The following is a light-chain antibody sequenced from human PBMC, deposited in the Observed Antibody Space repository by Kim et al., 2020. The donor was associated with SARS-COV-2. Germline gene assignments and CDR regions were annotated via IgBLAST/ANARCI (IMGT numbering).Light chain of an antibody. V-gene: IGKV1-5*03. CDR1: QSISSW. Sequence: SASVGDSVTITCRASQSISSWLAWYQQKPGKAPKLLISKASSLESGVPSRFSGSGSGTEFTLTISSLQPDDFATYYCQQYNSYSYTFGQGTKLEI. CDR2: KAS. CDR3: QQYNSYSYT. J-gene: IGKJ2*01.